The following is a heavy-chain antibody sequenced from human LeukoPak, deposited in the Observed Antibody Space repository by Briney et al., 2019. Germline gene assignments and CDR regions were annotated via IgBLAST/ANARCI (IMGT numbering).Heavy chain of an antibody. V-gene: IGHV4-34*01. J-gene: IGHJ4*02. CDR1: GGSFSGYY. CDR2: INHSGST. D-gene: IGHD3-22*01. Sequence: SETLSLTCAVYGGSFSGYYWSWIRQPPGKGLEWIGEINHSGSTNYNPSLKSRVTISVDTSKNQFSLKLSSVTAADTAVYYCASRRYYYDSSGYRYWGQGTLVTVSS. CDR3: ASRRYYYDSSGYRY.